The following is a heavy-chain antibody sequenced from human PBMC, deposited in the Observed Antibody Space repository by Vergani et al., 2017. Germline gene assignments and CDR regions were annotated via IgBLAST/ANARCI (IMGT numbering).Heavy chain of an antibody. CDR1: GGTFSSYA. D-gene: IGHD3-3*01. CDR2: IIPIFGTA. J-gene: IGHJ6*02. V-gene: IGHV1-69*01. CDR3: ASRDISTFGAVIIRGYYYYGMDV. Sequence: QVQLVQSGAEVKKPGSSVKVSCKASGGTFSSYAISWVRQAPGQGLEWMGGIIPIFGTANYAQKFQGRVTITADESTSTAYMELSSLRSEDTAVYYCASRDISTFGAVIIRGYYYYGMDVWGQGTTVTVSS.